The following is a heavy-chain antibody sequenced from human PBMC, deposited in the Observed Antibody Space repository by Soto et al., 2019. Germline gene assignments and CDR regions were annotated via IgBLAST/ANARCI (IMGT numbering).Heavy chain of an antibody. CDR1: GYSFTSYL. V-gene: IGHV5-10-1*01. J-gene: IGHJ4*02. Sequence: GESLQISFKGSGYSFTSYLITWVRQMPGKGLEWMGRIDPSNSYTNYSPSFQGHVTISRDTSISTAYLQWNSLKASDTATYYCVPRDSSSSLPDYFGQVTLVTFCS. CDR2: IDPSNSYT. D-gene: IGHD6-6*01. CDR3: VPRDSSSSLPDY.